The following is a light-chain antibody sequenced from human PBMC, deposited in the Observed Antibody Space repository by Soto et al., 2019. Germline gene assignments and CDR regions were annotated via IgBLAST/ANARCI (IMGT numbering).Light chain of an antibody. CDR2: EVT. CDR1: SSDVGAYNY. Sequence: QSALTQPASVSGSPGQSITISCTVTSSDVGAYNYVSWYQQHPGKAPKLMISEVTNRPSGVSDRFSGSKSGNTASLTISGLQAEDEADYYCSSFTSRFTFVFGTGTKVTVL. J-gene: IGLJ1*01. CDR3: SSFTSRFTFV. V-gene: IGLV2-14*01.